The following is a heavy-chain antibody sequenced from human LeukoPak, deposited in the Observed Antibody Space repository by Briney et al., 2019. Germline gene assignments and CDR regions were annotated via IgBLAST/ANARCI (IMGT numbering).Heavy chain of an antibody. D-gene: IGHD1-26*01. J-gene: IGHJ3*02. Sequence: AASVKVSCKASGYTFTGYYMHWVRQAPGQGLEWMGWINPNSGGTNYAQKFQGRVTMTRDTSISTAYMELSRLRSDDTAVYYCARTDRGSYYGAFDIWGQGTMVTVSS. CDR2: INPNSGGT. CDR1: GYTFTGYY. V-gene: IGHV1-2*02. CDR3: ARTDRGSYYGAFDI.